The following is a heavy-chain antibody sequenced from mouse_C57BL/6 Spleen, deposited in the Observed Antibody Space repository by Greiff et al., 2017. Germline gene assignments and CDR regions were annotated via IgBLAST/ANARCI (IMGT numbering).Heavy chain of an antibody. V-gene: IGHV1-15*01. J-gene: IGHJ2*01. CDR2: IDPETGGT. CDR3: TSERGFDY. Sequence: VQLQESGAELVRPRASVTLSCKASGYTFTDYEMHWVKQTPVHGLEWIGAIDPETGGTAYNQKFKGKAILTADKSSSTAYMELRSLTSEDSAVYYCTSERGFDYWGQGTTLTVSS. CDR1: GYTFTDYE.